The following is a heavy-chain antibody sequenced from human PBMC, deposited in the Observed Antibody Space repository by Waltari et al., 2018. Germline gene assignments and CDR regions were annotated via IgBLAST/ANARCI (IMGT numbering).Heavy chain of an antibody. Sequence: QVQLNQWGAGLLKPSGTLSLTCAVSSGSFSNYYWTWIRQSPGKGLGGIAEINHNGYIKHKPSIYSRVTISVDTSRKHISLILTSGTAADTAVYYCARGSYFTDNDGYTHRSALDLWGQGSQVTVSS. CDR3: ARGSYFTDNDGYTHRSALDL. CDR1: SGSFSNYY. V-gene: IGHV4-34*01. J-gene: IGHJ5*02. CDR2: INHNGYI. D-gene: IGHD5-12*01.